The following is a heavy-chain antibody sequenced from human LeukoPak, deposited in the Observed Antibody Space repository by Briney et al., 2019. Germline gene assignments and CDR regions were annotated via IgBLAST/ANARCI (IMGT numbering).Heavy chain of an antibody. J-gene: IGHJ4*02. D-gene: IGHD3-22*01. V-gene: IGHV3-9*01. CDR1: GFTFDDYA. CDR2: ISWNSGSI. Sequence: GGSLRLSCAASGFTFDDYAMHWVRQAPGKGLEWVSGISWNSGSIGYADSVKGRFTISRDNAKNSLYLQMNSLRAEDTAVYYCAKDKGITMIVVVITGYFDYWGQGTLVTVSS. CDR3: AKDKGITMIVVVITGYFDY.